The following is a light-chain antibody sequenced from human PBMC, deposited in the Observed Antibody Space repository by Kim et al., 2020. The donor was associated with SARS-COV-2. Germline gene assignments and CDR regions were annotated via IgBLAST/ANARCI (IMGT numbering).Light chain of an antibody. CDR1: SSVVGGYNY. J-gene: IGLJ1*01. Sequence: SVTISCTGTSSVVGGYNYVSWYQQHPGKAPKLMIYDVSNRPSGVSNRFSGSKSGNTASLTISGLQAEDEADYYCSSYTSSSTLVFGTGTKVTVL. CDR3: SSYTSSSTLV. CDR2: DVS. V-gene: IGLV2-14*03.